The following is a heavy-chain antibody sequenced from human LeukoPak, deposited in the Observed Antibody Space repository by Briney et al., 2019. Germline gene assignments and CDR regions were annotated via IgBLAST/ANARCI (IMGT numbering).Heavy chain of an antibody. CDR3: AKDSLGSGSYYTY. CDR2: ISGSGGST. V-gene: IGHV3-23*01. J-gene: IGHJ4*02. D-gene: IGHD3-10*01. CDR1: GFTFSSYA. Sequence: GGSPRLSCAASGFTFSSYAMSWVRQAPGKGLEWVSAISGSGGSTYYADSVEGRFTISRDNSKNTLYLQMNSLRAEDTAVYYCAKDSLGSGSYYTYWGQGTLVTVSS.